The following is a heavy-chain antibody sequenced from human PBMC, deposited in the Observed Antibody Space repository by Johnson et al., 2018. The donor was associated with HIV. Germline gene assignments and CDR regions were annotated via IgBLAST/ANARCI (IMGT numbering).Heavy chain of an antibody. D-gene: IGHD3-10*01. CDR1: GFTFDDYG. CDR3: ARVRGYYNNDAFDI. CDR2: INWNGGST. Sequence: SGGGVVRPGGSLRLSCAASGFTFDDYGMSWVRHAPGKGLEWVSGINWNGGSTGYADSVKGRFTISRDNAKNSLYLQMNSLRAEDTALYYCARVRGYYNNDAFDIWGQGTMVTVSS. V-gene: IGHV3-20*04. J-gene: IGHJ3*02.